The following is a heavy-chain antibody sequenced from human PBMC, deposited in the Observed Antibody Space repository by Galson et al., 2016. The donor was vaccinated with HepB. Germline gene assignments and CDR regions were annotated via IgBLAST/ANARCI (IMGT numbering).Heavy chain of an antibody. V-gene: IGHV4-61*01. CDR3: ARGGYNPFDY. CDR2: IYYSGTT. D-gene: IGHD5-24*01. CDR1: GDSVSSGIRY. J-gene: IGHJ4*02. Sequence: SETLSLTCTVSGDSVSSGIRYWSWIRQPPGKGLEWIAYIYYSGTTNYNPSLKSRVTISVDTSKNQFSLKLNSVTAADTALYYCARGGYNPFDYWGQGTLVTVSS.